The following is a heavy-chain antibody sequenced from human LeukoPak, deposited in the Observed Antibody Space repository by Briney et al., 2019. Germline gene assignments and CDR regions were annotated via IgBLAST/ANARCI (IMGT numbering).Heavy chain of an antibody. CDR1: GGSFSGYY. Sequence: SETLSLTCAVYGGSFSGYYWSWIRQPPGKGLEWIGEINHSGSTNYNPSLKSRVTISVDTSKNQFSLKLSSVTAADTAVYYCARVLIAARPYYGMDVWGQGTTVTVSS. J-gene: IGHJ6*02. V-gene: IGHV4-34*01. D-gene: IGHD6-6*01. CDR3: ARVLIAARPYYGMDV. CDR2: INHSGST.